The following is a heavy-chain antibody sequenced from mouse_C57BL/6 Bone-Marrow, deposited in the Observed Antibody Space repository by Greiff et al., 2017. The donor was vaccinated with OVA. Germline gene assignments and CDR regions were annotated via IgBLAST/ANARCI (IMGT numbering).Heavy chain of an antibody. CDR1: GYTFTGYW. V-gene: IGHV1-9*01. CDR3: AKKGYSNYVSLYYFDY. D-gene: IGHD2-5*01. J-gene: IGHJ2*01. CDR2: ILPGSGST. Sequence: QVQLKQSGAELMKPGASVKLSCKATGYTFTGYWIEWVKQRPGHGLEWIGEILPGSGSTNYNEKFKGKATFTADTSSNTAYMQLSSLTTEDSAIYYCAKKGYSNYVSLYYFDYWGQGTTLTVSS.